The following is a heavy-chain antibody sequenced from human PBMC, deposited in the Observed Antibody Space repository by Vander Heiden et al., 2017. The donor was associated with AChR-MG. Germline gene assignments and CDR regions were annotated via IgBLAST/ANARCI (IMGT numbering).Heavy chain of an antibody. CDR1: GGSVTSGGFS. J-gene: IGHJ5*02. V-gene: IGHV4-30-2*01. CDR2: ISETGTV. Sequence: HLQESGSGLVKPSQSLSLICAVSGGSVTSGGFSWSWIRQTPGKGLEWIGYISETGTVSYNPSLESRVTISIDRSKNQFSLKLTSVTAADTAFYYCARVGAVFGKVILDPWGRGTLVTVSS. CDR3: ARVGAVFGKVILDP. D-gene: IGHD3-3*01.